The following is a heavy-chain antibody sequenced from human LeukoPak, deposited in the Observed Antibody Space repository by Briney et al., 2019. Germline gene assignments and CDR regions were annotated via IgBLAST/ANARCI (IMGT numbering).Heavy chain of an antibody. CDR2: MNPNSGNT. Sequence: GASVKVSCKASGYTFTSYDINWVRQATGQGLEWMGWMNPNSGNTGYAQKFQGRVTMTRNTSISTAYMELSSLRSEDTAVYYCARGFYYDSSGYRSIDYWGQGTLVTVSS. CDR1: GYTFTSYD. V-gene: IGHV1-8*01. D-gene: IGHD3-22*01. CDR3: ARGFYYDSSGYRSIDY. J-gene: IGHJ4*02.